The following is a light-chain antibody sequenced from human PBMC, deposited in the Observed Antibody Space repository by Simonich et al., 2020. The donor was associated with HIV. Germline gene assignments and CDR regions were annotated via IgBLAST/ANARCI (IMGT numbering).Light chain of an antibody. CDR1: QSVLYSSNNKNY. CDR3: QQYYSTPWT. J-gene: IGKJ1*01. V-gene: IGKV4-1*01. Sequence: DIVMTHSPDSLTVSLGERATINCKSSQSVLYSSNNKNYLGWYQHKPGRPPKLLIYWAATRESGVPDRLSGSGSGTDFTLTISSLQAEDVAVYYCQQYYSTPWTFGQGTKVEIK. CDR2: WAA.